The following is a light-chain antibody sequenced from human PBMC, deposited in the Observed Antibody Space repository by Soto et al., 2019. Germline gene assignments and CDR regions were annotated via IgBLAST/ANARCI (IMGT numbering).Light chain of an antibody. CDR3: MQGRERLT. J-gene: IGKJ5*01. Sequence: IARTHTPLSLAVTPGNPAYISYKAVHILLYSDGKTHLCCYLEKLGQSPQFLIHEVSSRASGVPDRFSGSGSGTNSTPNINRVEAEEVGIYYCMQGRERLTFGQGTRLEIK. CDR2: EVS. CDR1: HILLYSDGKTH. V-gene: IGKV2-29*03.